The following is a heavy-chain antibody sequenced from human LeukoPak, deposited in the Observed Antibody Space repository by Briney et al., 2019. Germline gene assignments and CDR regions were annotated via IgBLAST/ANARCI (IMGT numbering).Heavy chain of an antibody. D-gene: IGHD1-1*01. CDR1: GLTFSDHA. Sequence: GGSLRLSCAASGLTFSDHAMGWVRQAPGKGLEWVSSISGSSGNTYYADSVKGRYSIPRDNSKNTLFLQINRLRAEDTAIYYCANWGAGTKGLYWGQGTLVTVSS. CDR3: ANWGAGTKGLY. V-gene: IGHV3-23*01. CDR2: ISGSSGNT. J-gene: IGHJ4*02.